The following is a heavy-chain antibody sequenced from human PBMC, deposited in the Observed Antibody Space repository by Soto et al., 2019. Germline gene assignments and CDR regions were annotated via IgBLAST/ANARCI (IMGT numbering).Heavy chain of an antibody. J-gene: IGHJ4*02. V-gene: IGHV4-4*02. CDR3: VRLGYSGGWSGFDY. CDR2: IYHSGSI. CDR1: GGSISSSNW. D-gene: IGHD6-19*01. Sequence: QVQLQESGPGLVSPSGTLSLTCAVSGGSISSSNWWGWVRQPPGKGLEWIAEIYHSGSINHNPYLKSRVTISIDKSKTQFSLKLNFVTAADTAVYYCVRLGYSGGWSGFDYWGQGTLVTVSS.